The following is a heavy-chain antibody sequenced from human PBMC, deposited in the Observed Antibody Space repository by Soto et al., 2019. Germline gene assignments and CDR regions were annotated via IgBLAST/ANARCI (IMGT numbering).Heavy chain of an antibody. CDR3: ARQGPYSGYVRFNWFDP. D-gene: IGHD5-12*01. V-gene: IGHV4-59*08. CDR2: IYYSGST. Sequence: QVQLQESGPGLVKPSETLSLTCTVSGGSISSYYWSWIRQPPGKGLEWIGYIYYSGSTNYNPSLKSRVTISVDTSKNQFSLKLSSVTAADTAVYYCARQGPYSGYVRFNWFDPWGQGTLVTVSS. J-gene: IGHJ5*02. CDR1: GGSISSYY.